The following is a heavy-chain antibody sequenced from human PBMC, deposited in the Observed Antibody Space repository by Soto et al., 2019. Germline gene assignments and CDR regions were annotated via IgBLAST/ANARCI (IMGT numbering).Heavy chain of an antibody. V-gene: IGHV1-3*01. CDR3: ARGPLRFLDYLLGYFDF. Sequence: GASVKVSCKASGYTFTSYAMRWVRRAPGQRLEWMGWIDAGNGNTKSSQKFQGRVTITRDTSASTAYMELSSLRSEDTAVYYCARGPLRFLDYLLGYFDFWGQGTLVTVSS. D-gene: IGHD3-3*01. J-gene: IGHJ4*02. CDR2: IDAGNGNT. CDR1: GYTFTSYA.